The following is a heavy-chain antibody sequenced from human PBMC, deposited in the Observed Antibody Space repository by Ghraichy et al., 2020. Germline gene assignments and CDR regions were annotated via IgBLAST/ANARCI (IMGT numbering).Heavy chain of an antibody. D-gene: IGHD1-7*01. J-gene: IGHJ3*02. Sequence: ASVKVSCKVSGYTLTELSMHWVRQAPGKGLEWMGGFDPEDGETIYAQKIQGRVTMTEDTSTDTAYMELSSLRSDDTAVYYCATRLTYNWNYGSLLGAFDIWGQGTMVTVSS. V-gene: IGHV1-24*01. CDR3: ATRLTYNWNYGSLLGAFDI. CDR2: FDPEDGET. CDR1: GYTLTELS.